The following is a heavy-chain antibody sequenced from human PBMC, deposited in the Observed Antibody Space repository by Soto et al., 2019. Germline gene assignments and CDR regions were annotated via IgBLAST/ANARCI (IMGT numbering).Heavy chain of an antibody. V-gene: IGHV1-8*01. Sequence: ASVKVSCKASGYTFTSYDINWVRQATGQGLEWMGWMNPNSGNTGYAQKFQGRVTMTRNTSISTAYMELSSLRSEDTAVYYCARGHILTGYYILGWFDPWGQGTLVTVSS. CDR3: ARGHILTGYYILGWFDP. D-gene: IGHD3-9*01. CDR1: GYTFTSYD. CDR2: MNPNSGNT. J-gene: IGHJ5*02.